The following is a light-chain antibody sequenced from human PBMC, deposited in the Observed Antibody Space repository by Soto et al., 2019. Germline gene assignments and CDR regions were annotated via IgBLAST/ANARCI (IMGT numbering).Light chain of an antibody. J-gene: IGLJ3*02. Sequence: QPVLTHSPSASASLGASVKLTCTLSSGYSTYGIAWHQQQPEKGPRFLMKLNSDGSHNKGDGIPDRFSGSSSGAERYLTISSLQLEDEADYYCQTWGTGIWVFGGGTKLTVL. CDR1: SGYSTYG. CDR2: LNSDGSH. CDR3: QTWGTGIWV. V-gene: IGLV4-69*01.